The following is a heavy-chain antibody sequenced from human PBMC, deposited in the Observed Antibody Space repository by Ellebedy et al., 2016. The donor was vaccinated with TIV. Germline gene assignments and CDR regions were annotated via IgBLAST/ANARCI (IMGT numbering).Heavy chain of an antibody. CDR2: ISINSNYI. CDR1: GFMLRTYS. Sequence: ESLKISXAASGFMLRTYSMSWVRQAPGKGLEWVSSISINSNYIFYSDSVKGRFTISRDNAKKSLYLEMNSLRAEDTAVYYCARERDGDNNYDGFDIWGQGTMVTVSS. J-gene: IGHJ3*02. V-gene: IGHV3-21*01. D-gene: IGHD5-24*01. CDR3: ARERDGDNNYDGFDI.